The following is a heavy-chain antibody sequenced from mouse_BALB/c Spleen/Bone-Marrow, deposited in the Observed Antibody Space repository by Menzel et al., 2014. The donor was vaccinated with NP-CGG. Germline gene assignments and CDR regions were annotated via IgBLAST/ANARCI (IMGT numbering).Heavy chain of an antibody. Sequence: EVHLVESGGGLVQPGGSLRLSCATSGFTFTDYYMSWVRQPPGKALEWLGSIRSKSNGYTTEYSASVKGRFTISRDNSQSILYLQMNTLRAEDSATYYCARDYYGNIYAMDYWGQGTSVTVSS. CDR3: ARDYYGNIYAMDY. D-gene: IGHD1-1*01. CDR2: IRSKSNGYTT. J-gene: IGHJ4*01. V-gene: IGHV7-3*02. CDR1: GFTFTDYY.